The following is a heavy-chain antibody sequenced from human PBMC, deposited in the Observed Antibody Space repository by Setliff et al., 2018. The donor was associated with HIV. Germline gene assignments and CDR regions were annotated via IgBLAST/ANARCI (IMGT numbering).Heavy chain of an antibody. D-gene: IGHD2-15*01. J-gene: IGHJ6*02. V-gene: IGHV3-33*08. CDR1: GFTFDSSS. Sequence: GGSLRLSCATSGFTFDSSSIIWVRQAPGKGLEWVAVIWYDGSNKYYADSVKGRFIISRDNSKNTLYLQMNSLRAEDTAVYYCARATLGVCSGGSCFGGMDVWGQGTTVTVSS. CDR2: IWYDGSNK. CDR3: ARATLGVCSGGSCFGGMDV.